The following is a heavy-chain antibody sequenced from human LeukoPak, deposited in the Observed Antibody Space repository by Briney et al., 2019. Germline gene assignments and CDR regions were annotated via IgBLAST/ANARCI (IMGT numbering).Heavy chain of an antibody. J-gene: IGHJ3*02. D-gene: IGHD3-10*01. CDR3: ATTPSYYYDAFDI. Sequence: PSETLSLTCTVSGGSIFSYYWSWIRQPPGKGLEWIGYIYYSGSTNYNPSLKSRVTISVDTSKNQFSLKLSSVTAADTAVYYCATTPSYYYDAFDIWGQGTMVTVSS. V-gene: IGHV4-59*01. CDR1: GGSIFSYY. CDR2: IYYSGST.